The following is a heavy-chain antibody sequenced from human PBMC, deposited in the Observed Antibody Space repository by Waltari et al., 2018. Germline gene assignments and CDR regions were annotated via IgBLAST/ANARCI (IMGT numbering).Heavy chain of an antibody. CDR3: ARTAYCSGGSCYRRDDAFDI. V-gene: IGHV4-59*01. CDR2: IYYSGST. Sequence: QVQLQESGPGLVKPSETLSLTCTVSGGSISSYYWSWIRQPPGKGLEWIGYIYYSGSTNSNPSLKSRGTISVDTSKNQFSLKLSSVTAADTAVYYCARTAYCSGGSCYRRDDAFDIWGQGTMVTVSS. CDR1: GGSISSYY. J-gene: IGHJ3*02. D-gene: IGHD2-15*01.